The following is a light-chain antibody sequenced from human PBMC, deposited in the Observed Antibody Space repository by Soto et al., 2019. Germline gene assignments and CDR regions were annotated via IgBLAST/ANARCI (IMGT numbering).Light chain of an antibody. CDR1: QSVWRS. CDR3: QQSSHWPPV. Sequence: EIVLTQSPATLSLSTGNRVTLSCRASQSVWRSLAWYQQKPGQSPRLLIYASSNRATGIPARFSGSGSGTDFTLTITSLEPEDFAAYYCQQSSHWPPVFGGGTRVEVK. V-gene: IGKV3-11*01. CDR2: ASS. J-gene: IGKJ4*01.